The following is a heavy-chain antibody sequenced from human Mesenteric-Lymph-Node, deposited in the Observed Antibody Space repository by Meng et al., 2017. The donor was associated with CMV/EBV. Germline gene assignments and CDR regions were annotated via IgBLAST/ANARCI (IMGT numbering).Heavy chain of an antibody. V-gene: IGHV3-11*04. CDR2: ISSSGSTI. Sequence: GESLKISCAASGFTFSDYYMSWIRQAPGKGLEWVSYISSSGSTIYYADSVKGRFTISRDNAKNSLYLQMNSLRVEDTAVYYCARVNSEDFWSGRYPSGCYGMDVWGQGTTVTVSS. CDR3: ARVNSEDFWSGRYPSGCYGMDV. CDR1: GFTFSDYY. D-gene: IGHD3-3*01. J-gene: IGHJ6*02.